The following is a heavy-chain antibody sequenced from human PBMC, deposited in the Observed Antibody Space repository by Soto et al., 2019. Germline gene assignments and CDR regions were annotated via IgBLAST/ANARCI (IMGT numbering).Heavy chain of an antibody. CDR2: IYYTRST. CDR1: GGSVSSESHY. Sequence: QVQLQESGPGLVKPSETLSLTCTVSGGSVSSESHYWSWIRQTPGKGLEWIGYIYYTRSTNSNPSLKGRVTMPVDTARDQVSLRLRSVTRADTAVYYWGRDQYDFRSGSYYYAMELWGQATKVTVSS. J-gene: IGHJ6*02. CDR3: GRDQYDFRSGSYYYAMEL. D-gene: IGHD3-3*01. V-gene: IGHV4-61*01.